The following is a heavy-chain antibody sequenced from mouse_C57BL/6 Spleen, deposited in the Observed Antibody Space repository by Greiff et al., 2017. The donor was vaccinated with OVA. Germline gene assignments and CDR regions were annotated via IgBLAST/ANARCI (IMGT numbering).Heavy chain of an antibody. J-gene: IGHJ4*01. CDR3: ARRLLLRAMDY. CDR1: GYTFPSYW. CDR2: IAPSDSYT. Sequence: VQLQQPGAELVKPGASVKLSCKASGYTFPSYWMQWVKQRPGQGLEWIGEIAPSDSYTNYNQKFKGKATLTVAKSSSTAYMQLSSLTSEDSAVYYCARRLLLRAMDYWGQGTSVTVSS. V-gene: IGHV1-50*01. D-gene: IGHD1-1*01.